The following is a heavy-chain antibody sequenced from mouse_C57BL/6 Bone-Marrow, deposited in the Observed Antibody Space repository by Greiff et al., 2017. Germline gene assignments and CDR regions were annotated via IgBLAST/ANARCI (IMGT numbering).Heavy chain of an antibody. CDR2: IWSGGST. Sequence: QVQLKESGPGLVQPSQSLSITCTVSGFSLTSYGVHWVRQSPGKGLEWLGVIWSGGSTDYNAAFISRLSISKDNSKSQVFFKMNSLQADDTAIYYCARNLYDGPAWFAYWGQGTLVTVSA. V-gene: IGHV2-2*01. CDR3: ARNLYDGPAWFAY. CDR1: GFSLTSYG. D-gene: IGHD2-3*01. J-gene: IGHJ3*01.